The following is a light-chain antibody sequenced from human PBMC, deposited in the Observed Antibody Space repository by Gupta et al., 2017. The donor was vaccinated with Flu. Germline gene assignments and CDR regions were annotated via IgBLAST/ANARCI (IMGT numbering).Light chain of an antibody. Sequence: SHELTQPPSVSVSPGQTASITCSGDKLGDKYTSWYQQKPGQSPVLLIFQDTNRPSGIPERFSASNSGNTATLTISGTQVMDEADFYGQTWDSSTSGVFGGGTRLTV. CDR2: QDT. J-gene: IGLJ2*01. V-gene: IGLV3-1*01. CDR3: QTWDSSTSGV. CDR1: KLGDKY.